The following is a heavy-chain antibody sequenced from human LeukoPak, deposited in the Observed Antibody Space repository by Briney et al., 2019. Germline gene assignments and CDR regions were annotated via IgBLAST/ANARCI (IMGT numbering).Heavy chain of an antibody. CDR1: GGSFSDYY. CDR2: IYFSGTT. CDR3: ARTIAAAGANWFDP. D-gene: IGHD6-13*01. J-gene: IGHJ5*02. V-gene: IGHV4-59*05. Sequence: SETLSLTCAVYGGSFSDYYWNWIRQPPGKGLEWMGSIYFSGTTYYNPSLKSRVTISGDTSKNQFSLKVSSVTAADTAVYYCARTIAAAGANWFDPWGQGTLVTVSS.